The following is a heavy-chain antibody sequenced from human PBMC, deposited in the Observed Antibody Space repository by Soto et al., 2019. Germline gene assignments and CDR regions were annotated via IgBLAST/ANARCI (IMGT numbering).Heavy chain of an antibody. CDR2: ISSSGSTI. J-gene: IGHJ4*02. CDR1: GFTFSSYE. Sequence: PGGSLRLSCAASGFTFSSYEMNWVRQAPGKGLEWVSYISSSGSTIYYADSVKGRFTISRDNAKNSLYLQMNSLRAEDTAVYYCARDPGSCSGGSCYPKYYFDYWGQGTLVTVSS. V-gene: IGHV3-48*03. D-gene: IGHD2-15*01. CDR3: ARDPGSCSGGSCYPKYYFDY.